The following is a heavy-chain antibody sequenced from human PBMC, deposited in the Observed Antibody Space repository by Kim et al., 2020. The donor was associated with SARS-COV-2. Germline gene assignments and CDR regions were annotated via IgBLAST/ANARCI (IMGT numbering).Heavy chain of an antibody. Sequence: ASVKVSCKASGYTFTSYAMHWVRQAPGQRLEWMGWINAGNGNTKYSQKFQGRVTITRDTSASTAYMELISLRSEDTAVYYCARDLYYGSGFYYFDYWGQGTLVTVSS. CDR3: ARDLYYGSGFYYFDY. CDR1: GYTFTSYA. J-gene: IGHJ4*02. V-gene: IGHV1-3*01. CDR2: INAGNGNT. D-gene: IGHD3-10*01.